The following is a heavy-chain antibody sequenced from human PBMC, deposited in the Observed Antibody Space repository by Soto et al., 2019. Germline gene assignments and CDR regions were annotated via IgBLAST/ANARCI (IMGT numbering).Heavy chain of an antibody. J-gene: IGHJ4*02. CDR1: GVSLSTGGVG. Sequence: QITLKESGPTLVKLTQTLTLTCNVSGVSLSTGGVGVGWIRQPPGKALEWLALIYWDDDQRSSLSLKSRLTITKDTSKNQVVLTMTNMAPEDTATYYCAHMRAAKFEYWGQGTLVTVSS. D-gene: IGHD2-15*01. CDR2: IYWDDDQ. CDR3: AHMRAAKFEY. V-gene: IGHV2-5*02.